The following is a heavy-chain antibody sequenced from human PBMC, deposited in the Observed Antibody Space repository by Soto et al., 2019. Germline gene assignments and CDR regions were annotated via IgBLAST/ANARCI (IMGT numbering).Heavy chain of an antibody. J-gene: IGHJ4*02. CDR2: IFYSGRT. CDR3: ARGYLHSGYSSSWVFDS. Sequence: QVQLQESGPGLVKPSQTLSLICTVSGGSINSGGYYWNWIRQHPGKGLEWIGYIFYSGRTYYNPFLWSRVTISADKSENQFALNLSSVTAADTAVYFWARGYLHSGYSSSWVFDSWGQGTLVNVSS. V-gene: IGHV4-31*03. CDR1: GGSINSGGYY. D-gene: IGHD6-13*01.